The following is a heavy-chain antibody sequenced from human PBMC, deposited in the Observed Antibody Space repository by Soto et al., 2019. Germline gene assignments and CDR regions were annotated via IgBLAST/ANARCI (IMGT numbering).Heavy chain of an antibody. CDR1: GGTFSSYA. CDR2: IIPIFGTA. J-gene: IGHJ3*02. V-gene: IGHV1-69*01. Sequence: QVQLVQSGAEVKKPGSSVKVSCKASGGTFSSYAISWVRQAPGQGLEWMGGIIPIFGTANYAQKFQGRVTITADESTSTGYMELSSLISEDTAVYYCARESRGSGWHMGAFDIWGQGTMVTVSS. D-gene: IGHD6-19*01. CDR3: ARESRGSGWHMGAFDI.